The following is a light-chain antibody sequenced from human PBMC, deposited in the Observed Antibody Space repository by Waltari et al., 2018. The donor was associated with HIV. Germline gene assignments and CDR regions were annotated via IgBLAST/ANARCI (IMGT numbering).Light chain of an antibody. CDR1: DIDFGNYNL. CDR3: LTYVSKTSTWQ. V-gene: IGLV2-23*02. J-gene: IGLJ3*02. Sequence: QSALTQPASVSGNPGQSVTITCTGTDIDFGNYNLFSWFHQHPGKAPILLIYDVSKRPSGVSSRFSGSKSGYFASLTISGLLTEDESSYYCLTYVSKTSTWQFGGGTYLTV. CDR2: DVS.